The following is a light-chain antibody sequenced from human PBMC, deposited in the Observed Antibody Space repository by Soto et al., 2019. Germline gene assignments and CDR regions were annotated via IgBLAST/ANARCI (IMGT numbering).Light chain of an antibody. V-gene: IGKV3-20*01. Sequence: EIVMTQSPATLSASPGETATLSCRASQSGSGNFLAWYQQKPGQAPRLLIYYASIRATGIPDRFSGSGSGTDFTLTISRLQREDFAVYYCQHYGDPSWAFG. CDR1: QSGSGNF. CDR3: QHYGDPSWA. J-gene: IGKJ1*01. CDR2: YAS.